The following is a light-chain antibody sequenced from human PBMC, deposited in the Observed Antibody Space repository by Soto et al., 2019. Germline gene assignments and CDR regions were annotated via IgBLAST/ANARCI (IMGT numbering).Light chain of an antibody. CDR2: EVT. V-gene: IGLV2-8*01. Sequence: QSVLTQPPSASGSPGQSVTISCTGTSSDVGGYEYVSWYQQHPGKAPKLMIYEVTKRPSGVPDRFSGSKSGNTASLTVSGLQAEDEADYYCSSYAGSNPTGFGGGTKVTVL. J-gene: IGLJ3*02. CDR1: SSDVGGYEY. CDR3: SSYAGSNPTG.